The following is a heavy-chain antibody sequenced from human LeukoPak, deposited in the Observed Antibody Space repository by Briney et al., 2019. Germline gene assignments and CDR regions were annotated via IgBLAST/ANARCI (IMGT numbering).Heavy chain of an antibody. D-gene: IGHD3-22*01. J-gene: IGHJ5*02. CDR1: GFSLSTSGMC. CDR2: IDWDDDK. V-gene: IGHV2-70*11. Sequence: SGPTLVNPTQTLTLTCTFSGFSLSTSGMCVSWIRQPPGKALEWLARIDWDDDKYYSTSLKTRLTISKDTSKNQVVLTMANMHPVDTATYYCARIRLGYYYDSSGFDPWGQGTLVTVSS. CDR3: ARIRLGYYYDSSGFDP.